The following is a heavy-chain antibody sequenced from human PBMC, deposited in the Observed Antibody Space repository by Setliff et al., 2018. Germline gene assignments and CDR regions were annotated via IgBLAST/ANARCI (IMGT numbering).Heavy chain of an antibody. CDR1: GGPIISTNFHHY. Sequence: TSETLSLTCSVSGGPIISTNFHHYWGWIRQSPGEGLEWIGTVSYRGNAFYNPSLAGRATISLDTSKNQFSLQLTSLSAADTAVYFCARGDSSGYYYILFDFWGQGTQVTVSS. CDR3: ARGDSSGYYYILFDF. D-gene: IGHD3-22*01. CDR2: VSYRGNA. J-gene: IGHJ4*02. V-gene: IGHV4-39*07.